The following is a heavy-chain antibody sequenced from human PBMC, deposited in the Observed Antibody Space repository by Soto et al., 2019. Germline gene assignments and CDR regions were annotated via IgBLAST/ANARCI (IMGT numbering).Heavy chain of an antibody. J-gene: IGHJ3*02. CDR1: GFTVSRDY. CDR3: ARTYFYYLFGSDDAFDI. CDR2: IYSGGST. V-gene: IGHV3-66*01. D-gene: IGHD3-10*01. Sequence: PGGSLRLSCVVSGFTVSRDYMSWVRQLPGKGLEWVSLIYSGGSTYYADSVRGRFTISRDNSKNTLFLQMNSLSAEDTAVYYCARTYFYYLFGSDDAFDICGQGTMVPVS.